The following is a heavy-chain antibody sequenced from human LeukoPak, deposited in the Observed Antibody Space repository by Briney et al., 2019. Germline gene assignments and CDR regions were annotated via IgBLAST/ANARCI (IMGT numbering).Heavy chain of an antibody. V-gene: IGHV3-48*03. CDR3: AELGITMIGGV. CDR2: ISSSGSTI. Sequence: GRSLRLSCAASGFTFSSYEMNWVRQAPGKGLEWVSYISSSGSTIYYADSVKGRFTISRDNAKNSLYLQMNSLRAEDTAVYYCAELGITMIGGVWGKGTTVAISS. D-gene: IGHD3-10*02. J-gene: IGHJ6*04. CDR1: GFTFSSYE.